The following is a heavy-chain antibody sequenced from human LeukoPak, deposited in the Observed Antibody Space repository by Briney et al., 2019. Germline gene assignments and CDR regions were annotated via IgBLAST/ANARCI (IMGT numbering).Heavy chain of an antibody. CDR3: AKVSSSSDGYYYYYMDV. Sequence: GGSLRLSCAASGFTFSDYYMSWIRQAPGKGLEWVSHISSSGSTIYYADSVKGRFTISRDNAKNSLYLQMNSLRAEDTAVYYCAKVSSSSDGYYYYYMDVWGKGTTVTVSS. J-gene: IGHJ6*03. CDR1: GFTFSDYY. CDR2: ISSSGSTI. D-gene: IGHD6-6*01. V-gene: IGHV3-11*04.